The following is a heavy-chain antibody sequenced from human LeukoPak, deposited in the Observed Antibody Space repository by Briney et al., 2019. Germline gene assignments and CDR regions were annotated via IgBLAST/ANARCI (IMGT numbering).Heavy chain of an antibody. D-gene: IGHD6-19*01. CDR1: GYTFTSYY. Sequence: ASVKVSCKASGYTFTSYYMHWVRQAPGQGLEGMGIIDPSGGSTSYAQKFQGRVTMTRDTSTSAVYMELSSLRSEDTAVYYCARVGAPYSSGWSIFFDYWGQGTLVTVSS. CDR2: IDPSGGST. V-gene: IGHV1-46*01. J-gene: IGHJ4*02. CDR3: ARVGAPYSSGWSIFFDY.